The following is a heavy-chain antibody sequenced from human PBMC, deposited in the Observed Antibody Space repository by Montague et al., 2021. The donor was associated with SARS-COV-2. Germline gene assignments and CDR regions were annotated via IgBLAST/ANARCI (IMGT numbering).Heavy chain of an antibody. CDR1: GFSLSTSGMC. Sequence: PALVKPTQTLTLTCTFSGFSLSTSGMCVSWIRQPPGKALEWLARIDWDDDKYYSTSLKTRLTISKDTSKNQVVLTMTNMDPVDTATYYCARIHGAAGGSSFDPWGQGTLVTVSS. V-gene: IGHV2-70*11. J-gene: IGHJ5*02. CDR2: IDWDDDK. CDR3: ARIHGAAGGSSFDP. D-gene: IGHD6-13*01.